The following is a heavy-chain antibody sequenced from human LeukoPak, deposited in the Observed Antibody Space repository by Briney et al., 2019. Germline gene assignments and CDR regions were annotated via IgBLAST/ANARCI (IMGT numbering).Heavy chain of an antibody. CDR3: ARGPYDFWSGAYFDY. Sequence: SETLSLTCTVSGGSLSSGDYYWSWIRQPPGKGLEWTGYIYYSGSTCYNPSLKSRVTISVDTSKNQFSLKLSSVTAADTAVYYCARGPYDFWSGAYFDYWGQGTLVTVSS. CDR1: GGSLSSGDYY. CDR2: IYYSGST. J-gene: IGHJ4*02. V-gene: IGHV4-30-4*01. D-gene: IGHD3-3*01.